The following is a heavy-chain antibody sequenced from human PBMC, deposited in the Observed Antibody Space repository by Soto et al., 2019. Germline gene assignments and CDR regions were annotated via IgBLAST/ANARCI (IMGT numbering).Heavy chain of an antibody. CDR3: AREAFEGSWSSSSMNYYYGMDV. Sequence: VASVKVSCKASGGTFSSYAISWVRQAPGQGLEWMGGIIPIFGTANYAQKFQGRVTITADESTSTAYMELSSLRSEDTAVYYCAREAFEGSWSSSSMNYYYGMDVWG. V-gene: IGHV1-69*13. D-gene: IGHD6-6*01. J-gene: IGHJ6*02. CDR2: IIPIFGTA. CDR1: GGTFSSYA.